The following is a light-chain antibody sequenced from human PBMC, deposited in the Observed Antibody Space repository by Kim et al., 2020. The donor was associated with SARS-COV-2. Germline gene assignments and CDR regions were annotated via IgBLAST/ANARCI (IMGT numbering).Light chain of an antibody. CDR2: DVS. CDR3: SSNRGNNIRV. CDR1: SSDIGGYNH. V-gene: IGLV2-14*03. J-gene: IGLJ3*02. Sequence: QSALTQPASVSGSPGQSITISCIGTSSDIGGYNHVSWYQQHAGKAPKLVIFDVSNRPSGVSHRFSGSKSDNTASLTISGLQSEDEAYYYCSSNRGNNIRVFGGGTQLTVL.